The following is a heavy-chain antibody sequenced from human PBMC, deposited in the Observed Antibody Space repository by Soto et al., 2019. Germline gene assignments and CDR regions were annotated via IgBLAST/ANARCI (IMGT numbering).Heavy chain of an antibody. D-gene: IGHD2-15*01. CDR2: ISSSGSTI. Sequence: GGSLRLSCAASGFTFSSYAMSWVRQAPGKGLEWVSAISSSGSTIYYADSVKGRFTISRDNAKNSLYLQMNSLRAEDTAVYYCARALGGGKYYYYYMDVWGKGTTVTVSS. V-gene: IGHV3-21*04. CDR3: ARALGGGKYYYYYMDV. CDR1: GFTFSSYA. J-gene: IGHJ6*03.